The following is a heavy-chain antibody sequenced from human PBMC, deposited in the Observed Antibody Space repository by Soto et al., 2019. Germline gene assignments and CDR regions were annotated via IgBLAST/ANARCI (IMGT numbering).Heavy chain of an antibody. J-gene: IGHJ4*02. V-gene: IGHV3-48*02. D-gene: IGHD6-19*01. CDR3: AKGPHTNVGWPYYFES. CDR1: GFSLANYP. Sequence: VGSLILSCVASGFSLANYPMNWVRQTPGKGLEWISYSSPRGDTIYYADSVEGRFTISRDNARNSLSLHMSSLRDEDSALYYCAKGPHTNVGWPYYFESWGQGVPVTVSS. CDR2: SSPRGDTI.